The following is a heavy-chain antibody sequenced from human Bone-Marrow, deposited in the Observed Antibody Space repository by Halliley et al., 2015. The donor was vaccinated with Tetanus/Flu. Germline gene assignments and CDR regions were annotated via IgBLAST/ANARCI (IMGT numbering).Heavy chain of an antibody. V-gene: IGHV3-21*01. CDR3: ASGRDGSRDAFDI. D-gene: IGHD2-15*01. Sequence: SLRLSCAASGLTFSSYSMNWVRQAPGKGLEWVSSISSSTTYIYYADSVKGRFTISRDNAKNSLYLQMNSLRVEDTALYYCASGRDGSRDAFDIWGQGTMVPVSS. J-gene: IGHJ3*02. CDR1: GLTFSSYS. CDR2: ISSSTTYI.